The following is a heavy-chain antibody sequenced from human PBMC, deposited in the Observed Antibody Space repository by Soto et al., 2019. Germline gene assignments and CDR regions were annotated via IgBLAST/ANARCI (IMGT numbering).Heavy chain of an antibody. CDR2: IDQDGGEK. J-gene: IGHJ5*02. V-gene: IGHV3-7*04. CDR3: GRGGIGFAP. Sequence: EVQLVESGGGLVQPGGSLRLSCAASGFTFSNYWMAWVRQAPGKGLEWVANIDQDGGEKYYVDSVKGRFTISRDNAKTSLYLHINSLRAEDTAVYSCGRGGIGFAPGGREPLVTAPS. CDR1: GFTFSNYW. D-gene: IGHD3-10*01.